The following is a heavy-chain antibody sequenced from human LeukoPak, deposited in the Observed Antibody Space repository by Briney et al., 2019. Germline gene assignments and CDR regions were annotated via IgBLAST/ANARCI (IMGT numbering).Heavy chain of an antibody. V-gene: IGHV3-21*01. J-gene: IGHJ6*03. CDR3: ARDASGYSSSWYSLDYYYYMDV. CDR2: ISTSSSYI. Sequence: GGSLRLSCAASGFIFSRNNMNWVRQAPGKGLEWVSSISTSSSYIYFADSVKGRFTISRDNAKKSLYLQMNSLRAEDTAVYYCARDASGYSSSWYSLDYYYYMDVWGKGTTVTVSS. CDR1: GFIFSRNN. D-gene: IGHD6-13*01.